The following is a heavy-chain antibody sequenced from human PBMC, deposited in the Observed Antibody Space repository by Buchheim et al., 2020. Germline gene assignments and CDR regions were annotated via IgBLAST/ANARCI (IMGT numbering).Heavy chain of an antibody. Sequence: VQLQESGPGLVKPSETLSLTCTVSGGSVSSGSYYWSWIRQPPGKGLEWIGYIYYSGSTNYNPPLKSRVTISVDTSKNQFSLKLSSVTAADTAVYYCARLRSDYYRWFDPWGQGTL. V-gene: IGHV4-61*01. CDR3: ARLRSDYYRWFDP. CDR2: IYYSGST. D-gene: IGHD3-3*01. CDR1: GGSVSSGSYY. J-gene: IGHJ5*02.